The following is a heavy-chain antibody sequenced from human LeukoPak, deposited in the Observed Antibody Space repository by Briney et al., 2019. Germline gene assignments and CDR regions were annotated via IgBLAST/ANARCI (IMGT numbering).Heavy chain of an antibody. CDR1: GGSLSSYY. CDR3: ARDQADGRRVQYYYYYMDV. J-gene: IGHJ6*03. D-gene: IGHD5-24*01. V-gene: IGHV4-4*07. CDR2: IYTSGST. Sequence: SETLSLTCTVSGGSLSSYYWSWIRQPAGKGLEWIGRIYTSGSTNYNPSLKSRVTMSVDTSKNQFSLKLSSVTAADTAVYYCARDQADGRRVQYYYYYMDVWGKGTTVTVSS.